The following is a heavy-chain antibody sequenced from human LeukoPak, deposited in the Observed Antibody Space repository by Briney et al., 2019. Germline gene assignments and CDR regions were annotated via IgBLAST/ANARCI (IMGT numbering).Heavy chain of an antibody. CDR3: ARVRGYSSGWYGLDY. CDR2: THYSGTT. J-gene: IGHJ4*02. CDR1: GGSMSIYY. Sequence: PSETLSLTCTVSGGSMSIYYWSWIRQPPGKGLEWIGSTHYSGTTNYDPSLKSRVTISVDTSKNQFSLKLSSVTAADTAVYYCARVRGYSSGWYGLDYWGQGTLVTVSS. D-gene: IGHD6-19*01. V-gene: IGHV4-59*01.